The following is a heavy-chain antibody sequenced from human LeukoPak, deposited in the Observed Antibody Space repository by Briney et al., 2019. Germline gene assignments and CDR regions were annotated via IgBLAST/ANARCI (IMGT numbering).Heavy chain of an antibody. Sequence: GGSLRLSCGASGFSFRSYWMHWVRQAPGKRLVWVSRINNDGSTTADADSVKGRFTITRDNAKNTLYLQMNSLRAEDTAVYYCARDNQAFDIWGQGTMVTVSS. V-gene: IGHV3-74*01. CDR2: INNDGSTT. CDR1: GFSFRSYW. J-gene: IGHJ3*02. CDR3: ARDNQAFDI.